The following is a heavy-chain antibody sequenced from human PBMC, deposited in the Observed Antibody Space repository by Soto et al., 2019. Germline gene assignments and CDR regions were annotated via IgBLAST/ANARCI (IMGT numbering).Heavy chain of an antibody. D-gene: IGHD2-2*01. CDR3: ARDKVVVPAARPGAFDI. CDR1: GYSISSGYY. Sequence: SETLSLTCAVSGYSISSGYYWGFIRQPPGKGLEWIGSIYHSGSTYYNPSLKSRVTISVDTSKNQFSLKLSSVTAADAAVYYCARDKVVVPAARPGAFDIWGQGTTVTVSS. CDR2: IYHSGST. V-gene: IGHV4-38-2*02. J-gene: IGHJ3*02.